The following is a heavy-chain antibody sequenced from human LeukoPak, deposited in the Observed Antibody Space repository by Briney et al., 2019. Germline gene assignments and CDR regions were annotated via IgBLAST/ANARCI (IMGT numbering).Heavy chain of an antibody. J-gene: IGHJ4*02. CDR3: ARALSLRFFDY. Sequence: SETLSLTCAVYGGSFSGYYWSWIRQPPGKGLEWIGEINHSGSTNYSPSLKSRVTISVDTSKNQFSLKLSSVTAADTAVYYCARALSLRFFDYWGQGTLVTVSS. CDR2: INHSGST. V-gene: IGHV4-34*01. CDR1: GGSFSGYY. D-gene: IGHD3-10*01.